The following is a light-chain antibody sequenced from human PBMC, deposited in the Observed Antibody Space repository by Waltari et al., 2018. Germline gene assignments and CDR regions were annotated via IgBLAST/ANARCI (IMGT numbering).Light chain of an antibody. Sequence: QSALTQPASVSGSPGPSITISCTGTSSDVGSYNLVSWYQQHPGKAPKLMIYEGSKWPSGVSDRFSGSKSGNTASLTISGLQAEDEADYYCCSYAGSSTVVFGGGTKLTVL. CDR3: CSYAGSSTVV. CDR1: SSDVGSYNL. V-gene: IGLV2-23*01. CDR2: EGS. J-gene: IGLJ2*01.